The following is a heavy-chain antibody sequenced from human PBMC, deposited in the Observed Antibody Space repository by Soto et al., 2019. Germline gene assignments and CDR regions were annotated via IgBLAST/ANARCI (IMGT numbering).Heavy chain of an antibody. CDR3: ASGLVGYCSSSSCHAYRFDP. V-gene: IGHV3-23*01. Sequence: GGSLRLSCAASGSTFSSFAMSWVRQAPGKGLEWVSAITGSGDATFYADSVRGRFTISRDNSKNTLYLQMNSLGAEDTALYYCASGLVGYCSSSSCHAYRFDPWGQGTLVTVSS. D-gene: IGHD2-2*01. CDR1: GSTFSSFA. CDR2: ITGSGDAT. J-gene: IGHJ5*02.